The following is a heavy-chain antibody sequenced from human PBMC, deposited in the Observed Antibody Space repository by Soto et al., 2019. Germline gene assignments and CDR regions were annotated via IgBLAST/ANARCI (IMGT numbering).Heavy chain of an antibody. J-gene: IGHJ4*01. Sequence: EVQLVESGGGLVEPGGSLRLSCAASGFTFTTAWINWVRQAPGKGLEWVGRIKSKIDGGTTDFAAPVKGRFAISRDDSRNMVYFQMNSLEIEDTSVYYCTTASHFTMNLVRFDYWGLGTLVTVSS. D-gene: IGHD3-22*01. CDR2: IKSKIDGGTT. CDR3: TTASHFTMNLVRFDY. CDR1: GFTFTTAW. V-gene: IGHV3-15*07.